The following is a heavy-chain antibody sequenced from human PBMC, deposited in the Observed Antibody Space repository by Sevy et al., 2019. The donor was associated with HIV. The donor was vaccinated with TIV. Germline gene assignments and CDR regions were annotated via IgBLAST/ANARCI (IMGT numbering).Heavy chain of an antibody. CDR1: GGSISSGGYY. D-gene: IGHD5-12*01. CDR2: IYYSGST. J-gene: IGHJ5*02. Sequence: SETLSLTCTVSGGSISSGGYYWSWIRQHPGKGLEWIGYIYYSGSTYYNPSLKSRVTISVDTSKNQFSLKLGPVTAADTAVYYCARDQVVATITSTPRRWFDPWGQGTLVTVSS. CDR3: ARDQVVATITSTPRRWFDP. V-gene: IGHV4-31*03.